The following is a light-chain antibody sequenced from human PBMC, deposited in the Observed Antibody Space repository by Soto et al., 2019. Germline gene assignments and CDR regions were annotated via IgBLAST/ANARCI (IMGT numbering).Light chain of an antibody. CDR1: QSVSGTN. Sequence: EVVLTQSPGTLSLFPGERATLSCRASQSVSGTNLAWYQQKPGQAPRLLIYGASSRATGIPDRFRGSVYGTDFTLTISRLETEDFAVYYCQQCTSAPVTFGQGTKLEIK. CDR2: GAS. J-gene: IGKJ2*01. CDR3: QQCTSAPVT. V-gene: IGKV3-20*01.